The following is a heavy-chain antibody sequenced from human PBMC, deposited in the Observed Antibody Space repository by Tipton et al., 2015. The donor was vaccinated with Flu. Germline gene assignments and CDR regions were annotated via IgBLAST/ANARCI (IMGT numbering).Heavy chain of an antibody. D-gene: IGHD6-13*01. CDR1: GFTVSSDY. V-gene: IGHV3-53*01. CDR2: IYSGGST. CDR3: AGDHTPDNSRNDAFDI. Sequence: SLRLSCAASGFTVSSDYMNWVRQAPGKGLEWVSVIYSGGSTYYADSVKGRFTISRDNSKNALYLQMNSLRAEDTAVYYCAGDHTPDNSRNDAFDIWGQGTMVTVSS. J-gene: IGHJ3*02.